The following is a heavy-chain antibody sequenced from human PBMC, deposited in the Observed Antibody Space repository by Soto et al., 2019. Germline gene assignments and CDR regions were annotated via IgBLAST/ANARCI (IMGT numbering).Heavy chain of an antibody. Sequence: SETLSLTCAFYVGPFSGYYWSCIRHPPGKWLEWIGEISHSGSTNYNPSLKSRVTISVDTSKNQFSLKLSSVTAADTAVYYCARGPRNYIVVVTDEGAFQYWGQGTLVKVSS. V-gene: IGHV4-34*01. CDR1: VGPFSGYY. CDR3: ARGPRNYIVVVTDEGAFQY. J-gene: IGHJ4*02. D-gene: IGHD2-21*02. CDR2: ISHSGST.